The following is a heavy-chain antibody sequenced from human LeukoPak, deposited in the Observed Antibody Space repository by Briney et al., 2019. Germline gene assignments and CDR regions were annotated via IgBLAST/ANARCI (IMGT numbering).Heavy chain of an antibody. CDR1: GGTFSSYA. CDR3: ARDLVAAAGFDY. Sequence: SVKVSCKASGGTFSSYAISWVRQAPGQGLEWMGGIIPIFGTANYAQKFQGRVTITTDESTSTAYMELSSLRSEDTAVYYCARDLVAAAGFDYWGQGTLVTVSS. D-gene: IGHD6-13*01. CDR2: IIPIFGTA. J-gene: IGHJ4*02. V-gene: IGHV1-69*05.